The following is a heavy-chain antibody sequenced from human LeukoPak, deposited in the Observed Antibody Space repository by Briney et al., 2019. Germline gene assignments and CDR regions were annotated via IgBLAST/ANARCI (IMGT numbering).Heavy chain of an antibody. CDR1: GYTFTGYY. Sequence: GASVKVSCKASGYTFTGYYMHWVRQAPGQGLEWMGRINPNSGGTNYAQKFQGRVTMTRDTSISTAYMELSRLRSDDAAVYYCVFRGSYRFDYWGQGTLVTVSS. CDR3: VFRGSYRFDY. V-gene: IGHV1-2*06. D-gene: IGHD3-16*02. CDR2: INPNSGGT. J-gene: IGHJ4*02.